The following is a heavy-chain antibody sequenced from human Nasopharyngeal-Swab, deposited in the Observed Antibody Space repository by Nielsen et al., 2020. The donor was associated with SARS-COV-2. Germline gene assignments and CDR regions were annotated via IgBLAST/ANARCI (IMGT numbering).Heavy chain of an antibody. J-gene: IGHJ4*02. CDR3: TRCGGGCYSGRDY. D-gene: IGHD2-15*01. CDR2: VRSKGNNYAT. V-gene: IGHV3-73*01. Sequence: GGSLRLSCAASGFTFSDSAIHWVRQASGKGLEWVGRVRSKGNNYATACSASVKGRFIIFRDDPTNTAYLQMNSLKTEDTAMYYCTRCGGGCYSGRDYWGQGTLVTVSS. CDR1: GFTFSDSA.